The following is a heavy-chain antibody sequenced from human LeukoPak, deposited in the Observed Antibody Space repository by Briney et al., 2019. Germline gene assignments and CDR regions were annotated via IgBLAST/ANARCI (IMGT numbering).Heavy chain of an antibody. CDR3: ARDLGVGFLEWSYDAFDI. CDR2: IYYSGST. D-gene: IGHD3-3*01. CDR1: GGSINTNGYY. V-gene: IGHV4-31*03. Sequence: SETLSLTCTVSGGSINTNGYYWSWIRQHPGKGLEWIANIYYSGSTDYNPSLKSRAIISVDTSKNQFSLKLSSVTAADTAVYYCARDLGVGFLEWSYDAFDIWGQGTMVTVSS. J-gene: IGHJ3*02.